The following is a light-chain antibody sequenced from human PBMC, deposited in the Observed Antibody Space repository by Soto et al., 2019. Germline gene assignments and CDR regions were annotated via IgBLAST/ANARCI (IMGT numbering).Light chain of an antibody. J-gene: IGKJ2*01. CDR3: QQTFRSPRT. CDR2: VSS. Sequence: EIVLTLSPGTLSLSPGETASLSCWASQSIISNFLASYQQRRGQPPRLLIYVSSRRAFGIPARFTGSGSGTAFTLTISRVDPEDSAVYYCQQTFRSPRTFGQGTRLEI. V-gene: IGKV3-20*01. CDR1: QSIISNF.